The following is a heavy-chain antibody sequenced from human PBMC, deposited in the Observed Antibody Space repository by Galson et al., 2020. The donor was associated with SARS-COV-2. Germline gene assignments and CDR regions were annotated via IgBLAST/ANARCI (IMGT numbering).Heavy chain of an antibody. V-gene: IGHV1-18*04. CDR1: GYTFTSYG. J-gene: IGHJ6*02. CDR3: ARDRIVVVAAKISYYYYGMGV. D-gene: IGHD2-15*01. Sequence: ASVQVSCKASGYTFTSYGISWVRQAPGQGLEWMGWISAYNGNTNYAQKLQGRVTMTTDTSTSTAYMELRSLRSDDTAVDYCARDRIVVVAAKISYYYYGMGVWGRGTTVTVSS. CDR2: ISAYNGNT.